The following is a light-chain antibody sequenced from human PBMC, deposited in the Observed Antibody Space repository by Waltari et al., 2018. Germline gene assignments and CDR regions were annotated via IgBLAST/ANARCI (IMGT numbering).Light chain of an antibody. CDR3: SSYTSSTLPV. CDR1: SSDVGGYKY. Sequence: QSALTQPASVSGSPGQSITISCTGTSSDVGGYKYVSWYQPHPDKAPKPLLYDVNNRPSGVSNRFSGSKSGNTASLTIPSLQAEDEADYYCSSYTSSTLPVFGTGTKVTVL. CDR2: DVN. J-gene: IGLJ1*01. V-gene: IGLV2-14*03.